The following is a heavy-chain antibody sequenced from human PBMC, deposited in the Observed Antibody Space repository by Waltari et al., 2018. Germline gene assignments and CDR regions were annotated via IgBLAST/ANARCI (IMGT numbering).Heavy chain of an antibody. CDR3: VKFVESSVWIDQ. CDR1: AFSLSSSS. D-gene: IGHD3-22*01. J-gene: IGHJ5*02. CDR2: ISVNSDNI. Sequence: EVVLVESGGGLVKPGGSLRPSCTHSAFSLSSSSMNWVRLAPGKGLEWVSSISVNSDNIYYADSVRGRFTISRDNSKNTLFLQVRSLRDEDTGNYYCVKFVESSVWIDQWGQGTRVTVS. V-gene: IGHV3-21*04.